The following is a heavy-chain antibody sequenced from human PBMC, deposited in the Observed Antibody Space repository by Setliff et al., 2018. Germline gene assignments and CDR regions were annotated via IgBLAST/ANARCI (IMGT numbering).Heavy chain of an antibody. CDR2: IYYSGST. CDR1: GDSIGRGGYY. J-gene: IGHJ5*02. Sequence: TLSLTCSVSGDSIGRGGYYWSWIRQQPGKGLEWIASIYYSGSTYYNPFLKSRLRVSMDSSKNQFHLDLSSVTAADTAVYYCARDRRGGYGAINWFDPWGQGTLVTVSS. D-gene: IGHD3-16*01. V-gene: IGHV4-31*03. CDR3: ARDRRGGYGAINWFDP.